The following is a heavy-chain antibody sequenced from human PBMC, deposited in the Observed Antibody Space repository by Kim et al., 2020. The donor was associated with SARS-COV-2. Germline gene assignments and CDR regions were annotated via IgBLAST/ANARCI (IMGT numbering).Heavy chain of an antibody. D-gene: IGHD6-13*01. J-gene: IGHJ4*02. CDR1: GFTFSDHY. CDR3: RTAAADFYY. CDR2: TRNKANSYTT. V-gene: IGHV3-72*01. Sequence: GGSLRLSCAASGFTFSDHYMDWVRQAPGKGLEWVGRTRNKANSYTTEYAASVKGRFTISRDDSKNSLYLQMNSLKTEDTAVYYCRTAAADFYYWGQGTLVTVSS.